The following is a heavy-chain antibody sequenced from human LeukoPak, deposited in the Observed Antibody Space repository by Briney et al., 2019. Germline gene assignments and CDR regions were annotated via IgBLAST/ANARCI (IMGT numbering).Heavy chain of an antibody. CDR1: GFTFSSYA. CDR2: ISGSGGST. V-gene: IGHV3-23*01. CDR3: AKDAPRYSSSWYDFNWFDP. D-gene: IGHD6-13*01. J-gene: IGHJ5*02. Sequence: GGSLRLSCAASGFTFSSYAMSWVRQAPGKGLEWVSAISGSGGSTYYADSVKGRFTISRDNSKNTLYLQMNSLRAEDTAVYYCAKDAPRYSSSWYDFNWFDPWGQGTLVTVSS.